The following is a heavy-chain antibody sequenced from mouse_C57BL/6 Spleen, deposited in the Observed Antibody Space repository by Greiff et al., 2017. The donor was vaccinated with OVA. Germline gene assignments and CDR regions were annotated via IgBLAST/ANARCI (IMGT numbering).Heavy chain of an antibody. CDR1: GYTFTDYY. D-gene: IGHD2-4*01. Sequence: EVQLQQSGPELVKPGASVKISCKASGYTFTDYYMNWVKQSHGKSLEWIGDINPNNGGTSYNQKFKGKATLTVDKSSSTAYMELRSLTSEDSAVYYCARWRLREAMDYWGQGTSVTVSS. CDR3: ARWRLREAMDY. J-gene: IGHJ4*01. V-gene: IGHV1-26*01. CDR2: INPNNGGT.